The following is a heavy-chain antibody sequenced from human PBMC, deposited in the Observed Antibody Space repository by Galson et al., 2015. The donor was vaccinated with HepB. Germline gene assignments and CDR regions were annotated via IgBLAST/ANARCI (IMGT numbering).Heavy chain of an antibody. CDR1: GFSFSDFY. V-gene: IGHV3-11*01. J-gene: IGHJ5*02. CDR2: ISGSGTTA. Sequence: SLRLSCAASGFSFSDFYMTWIRQAPGKGLEWISYISGSGTTAYYADSVKGRFTVSRDNAEKSLYLQMNSLRAEDTAIYYCARAAGWVDPWGQGTLVIVSS. CDR3: ARAAGWVDP.